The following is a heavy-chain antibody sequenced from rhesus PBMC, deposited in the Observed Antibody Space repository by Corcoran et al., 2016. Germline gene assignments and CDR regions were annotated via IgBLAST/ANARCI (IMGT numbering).Heavy chain of an antibody. V-gene: IGHV3S5*01. CDR2: ISNGGGST. J-gene: IGHJ3*01. CDR3: AKDKGYSGSWHAFDF. Sequence: EVQLVESGGGLVQPGGSLRLSCAASGFTFSSYGMSWVRQAPGKGLEWVSYISNGGGSTYYADSGKGRITISRDNSKNTLSLQMNSLRAEDTAVYYCAKDKGYSGSWHAFDFWGQGLRVTVSS. D-gene: IGHD6-25*01. CDR1: GFTFSSYG.